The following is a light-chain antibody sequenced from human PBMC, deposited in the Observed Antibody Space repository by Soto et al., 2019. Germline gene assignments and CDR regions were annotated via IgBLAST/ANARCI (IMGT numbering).Light chain of an antibody. CDR1: SRDVGGYNY. J-gene: IGLJ2*01. CDR2: DVS. Sequence: QSALTQPASVSGSPGQSITISCTGTSRDVGGYNYISWYQQHPGKAPKLMIYDVSNRPSGISNRFSGSKSGNTASLTISGLRAEDEADYYCSSYTSSSTPYVVFGGGTKLTVL. V-gene: IGLV2-14*01. CDR3: SSYTSSSTPYVV.